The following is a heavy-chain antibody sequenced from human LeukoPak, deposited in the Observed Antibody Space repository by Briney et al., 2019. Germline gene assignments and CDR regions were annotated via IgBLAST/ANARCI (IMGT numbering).Heavy chain of an antibody. Sequence: PGGSLRLSCAASAFTINTYAMSWVRQAAGKGLQWVSGVRGSADTGIYADSVKGRLPIPRDSTKNPLYLQMNSLRAEDTALYYCAKGHIASEWLYFDSWGQGTLVTVSS. CDR2: VRGSADTG. CDR1: AFTINTYA. D-gene: IGHD2-21*01. CDR3: AKGHIASEWLYFDS. J-gene: IGHJ4*02. V-gene: IGHV3-23*01.